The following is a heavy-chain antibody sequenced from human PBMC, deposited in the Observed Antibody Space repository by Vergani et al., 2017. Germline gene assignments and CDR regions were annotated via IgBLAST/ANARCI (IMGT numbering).Heavy chain of an antibody. D-gene: IGHD2-21*02. CDR2: INPNSGGT. V-gene: IGHV1-2*02. CDR3: ARDPPGVVTPRTGYYFDY. J-gene: IGHJ4*02. Sequence: QVQLVQSGAEVQKPGASVKVSCKASGYTFTGYYMHWVRQAPGQGLEWMGWINPNSGGTNYAQKFQGRVTMTRDTSISTAYMELSRLRSDDTAVYYCARDPPGVVTPRTGYYFDYWGQGTLVTVSS. CDR1: GYTFTGYY.